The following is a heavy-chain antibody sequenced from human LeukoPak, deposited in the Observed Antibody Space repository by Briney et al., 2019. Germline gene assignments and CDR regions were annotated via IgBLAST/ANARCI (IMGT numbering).Heavy chain of an antibody. D-gene: IGHD1-26*01. V-gene: IGHV1-18*01. J-gene: IGHJ4*02. Sequence: GASVKVSCKTSGYTFSGYGISWVRQAPGQGLEWMGWITGNNGNTNYAPSLQGRITMTTDTSTNTAYMELTSLKSDDTAVYYCARDQRNSGSCRFEYWGQGTLVTVSS. CDR2: ITGNNGNT. CDR1: GYTFSGYG. CDR3: ARDQRNSGSCRFEY.